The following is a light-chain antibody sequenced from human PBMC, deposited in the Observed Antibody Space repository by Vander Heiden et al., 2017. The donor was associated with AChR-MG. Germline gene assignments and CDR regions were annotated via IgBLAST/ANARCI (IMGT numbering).Light chain of an antibody. CDR3: NSRDSSGNHLRV. CDR2: GKN. Sequence: SSELTQDPAVSVALGQTVRSTCQGDSLRSYYASWYQQKPGQAPVLVIYGKNNRPSGIPDRFSCSSSGNTASLTITGAQAEDEADYYCNSRDSSGNHLRVFGGGTKLTVL. V-gene: IGLV3-19*01. CDR1: SLRSYY. J-gene: IGLJ3*02.